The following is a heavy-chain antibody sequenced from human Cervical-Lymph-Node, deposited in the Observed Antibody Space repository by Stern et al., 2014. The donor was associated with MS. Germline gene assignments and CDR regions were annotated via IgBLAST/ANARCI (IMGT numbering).Heavy chain of an antibody. D-gene: IGHD2-8*01. CDR2: ISPSMDVV. CDR3: ARDGGGVDI. Sequence: VQLVESGAEVKKPGSSVKVSCKASRGTFSSYAIRWVRQAPGQGLEWVAWISPSMDVVNHAQKFQGRVTITADKSTNTGYMELSSLRSEDTALYYCARDGGGVDIWGQGTMVSVSS. CDR1: RGTFSSYA. V-gene: IGHV1-69*04. J-gene: IGHJ3*02.